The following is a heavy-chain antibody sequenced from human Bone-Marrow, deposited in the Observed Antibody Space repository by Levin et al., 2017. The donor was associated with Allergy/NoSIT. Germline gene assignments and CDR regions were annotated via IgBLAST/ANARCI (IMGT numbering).Heavy chain of an antibody. J-gene: IGHJ6*02. CDR3: AKVRPIQQWSPYYYHGMDV. V-gene: IGHV3-23*01. D-gene: IGHD5-18*01. CDR1: GFTFTTYA. Sequence: PGESLKISCAASGFTFTTYAMTWVRRAPGMGLEWVSTVSSTGGATYSIDSVKGRFTISRDNSKNTLYLQMNSLRSDDTAVYYCAKVRPIQQWSPYYYHGMDVWGQGTTVTVS. CDR2: VSSTGGAT.